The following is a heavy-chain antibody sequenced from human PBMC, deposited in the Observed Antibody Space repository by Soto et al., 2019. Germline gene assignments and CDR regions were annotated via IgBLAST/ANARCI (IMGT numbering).Heavy chain of an antibody. J-gene: IGHJ1*01. CDR3: ARSREMYYYDSSGSYAH. CDR2: VSFSGRT. CDR1: GDSISTSYY. V-gene: IGHV4-59*01. Sequence: SETLSLTCTVSGDSISTSYYWNWIRQSPGKKKEWIGYVSFSGRTSYNPSLKSRVTISVDTSKDQLSLKLSFVTTVDMAVYYCARSREMYYYDSSGSYAHCCQGTLVT. D-gene: IGHD3-22*01.